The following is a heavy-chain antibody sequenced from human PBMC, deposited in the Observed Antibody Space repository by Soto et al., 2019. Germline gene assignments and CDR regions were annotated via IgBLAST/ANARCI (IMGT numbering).Heavy chain of an antibody. CDR1: AYTFTSYG. D-gene: IGHD6-6*01. CDR3: ARVVLLVRPVESFDF. CDR2: ISAYNGNT. V-gene: IGHV1-18*01. Sequence: QVQLVQSGAEVKKPGASVKVSCKASAYTFTSYGISWVRQAPGQGLEWMGWISAYNGNTNYAQKLQGRVTMTTDTSTSTAYVELRGLRSDYTAVYYCARVVLLVRPVESFDFWGQGTLVTVSS. J-gene: IGHJ4*02.